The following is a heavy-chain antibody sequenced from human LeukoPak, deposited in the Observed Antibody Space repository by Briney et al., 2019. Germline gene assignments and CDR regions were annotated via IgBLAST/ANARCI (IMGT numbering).Heavy chain of an antibody. J-gene: IGHJ4*02. CDR1: GYTFTSYG. D-gene: IGHD6-19*01. V-gene: IGHV1-69*13. CDR2: IIPIFGTA. CDR3: ASTVAGPSYDY. Sequence: ASVKVSCKASGYTFTSYGISWVRQAPGQGLEWMGGIIPIFGTANYAQKFQGRVTITADESTSTAYMELSSLRSEDTAVYYCASTVAGPSYDYWGQGTLVTVSS.